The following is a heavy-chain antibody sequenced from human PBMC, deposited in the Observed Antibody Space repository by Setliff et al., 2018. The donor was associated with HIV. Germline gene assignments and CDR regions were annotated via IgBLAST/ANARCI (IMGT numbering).Heavy chain of an antibody. Sequence: ASVKVSCKASGYNFTILGITWVRQAPGQGLEWMGWISAYNGNTNYAQKLQGRITLTIDTVTTTAYMDLRSLTSDDTAMCYCARAPPINFWSGYYTGPQGWFDSWGQGSLVTVSS. D-gene: IGHD3-3*01. CDR2: ISAYNGNT. CDR1: GYNFTILG. CDR3: ARAPPINFWSGYYTGPQGWFDS. J-gene: IGHJ5*01. V-gene: IGHV1-18*01.